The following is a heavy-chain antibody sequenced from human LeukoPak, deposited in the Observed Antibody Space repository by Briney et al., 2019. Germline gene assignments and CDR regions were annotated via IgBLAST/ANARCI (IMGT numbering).Heavy chain of an antibody. CDR2: ISYDGSNK. CDR3: AKAPRPWVGGATGSRYYFDY. V-gene: IGHV3-30*18. Sequence: GSLRLSCAAPGFTFNSYGMPWVRQAPGKGLEGVAVISYDGSNKYYADPVKGRFTISRDNSKNTLYLQMNSLRAEDTAVYYCAKAPRPWVGGATGSRYYFDYWGQGTLVTVSS. D-gene: IGHD1-26*01. J-gene: IGHJ4*02. CDR1: GFTFNSYG.